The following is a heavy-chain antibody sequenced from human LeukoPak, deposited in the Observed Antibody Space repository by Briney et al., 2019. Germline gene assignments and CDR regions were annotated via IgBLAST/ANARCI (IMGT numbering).Heavy chain of an antibody. V-gene: IGHV1-58*02. J-gene: IGHJ4*02. CDR2: IVVGSGNT. D-gene: IGHD3-10*01. Sequence: GASVKVSCKASGFTFTSSAMQWVRRARGQRLEWIGWIVVGSGNTNYAQKFQERVTITRDMSTSTAYMELSSLRSEDTAVYYCAADKGYGSGSLDYWGQGTLVTVSS. CDR3: AADKGYGSGSLDY. CDR1: GFTFTSSA.